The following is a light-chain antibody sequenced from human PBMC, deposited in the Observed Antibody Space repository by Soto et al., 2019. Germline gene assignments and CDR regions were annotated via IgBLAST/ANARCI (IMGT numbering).Light chain of an antibody. CDR3: SSYTSSSTYV. V-gene: IGLV2-14*01. J-gene: IGLJ1*01. Sequence: QSVLTLPASVCGCPGQSITISCAGTSKAVGGYNYVSWYQQHPGKAPKLMIYDVSNRPSGVSNRFSGSKSGNTASLTISWLQAEDEADYYCSSYTSSSTYVFGTGTKVTVL. CDR1: SKAVGGYNY. CDR2: DVS.